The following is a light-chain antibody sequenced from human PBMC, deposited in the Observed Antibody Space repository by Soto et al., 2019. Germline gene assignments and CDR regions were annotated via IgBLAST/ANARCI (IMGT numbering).Light chain of an antibody. V-gene: IGLV2-11*01. Sequence: ALTQPRSVSGSPGQSVTISCTGTSSDVGGYNYVSWYQQHPGKAPKLMIYDVSKRPSGVPDRFSGSKSGNTASLTISGLQAEDEADYYCCSYAGSFPYVFGTGTKVTVL. CDR1: SSDVGGYNY. CDR3: CSYAGSFPYV. J-gene: IGLJ1*01. CDR2: DVS.